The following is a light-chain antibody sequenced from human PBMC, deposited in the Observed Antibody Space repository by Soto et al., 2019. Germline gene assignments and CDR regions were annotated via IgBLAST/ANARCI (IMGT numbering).Light chain of an antibody. V-gene: IGKV1-27*01. J-gene: IGKJ4*01. CDR2: AAS. CDR3: QKYDGAPLT. Sequence: DIQMTQSPSSLSASVGDSVTITCRAGQDINTYLAWYQQKPGKVPKLLISAASTLQSGVPSRFSGSGSGADFTLTISSLQPEDVATDYCQKYDGAPLTFGGGTKVQIK. CDR1: QDINTY.